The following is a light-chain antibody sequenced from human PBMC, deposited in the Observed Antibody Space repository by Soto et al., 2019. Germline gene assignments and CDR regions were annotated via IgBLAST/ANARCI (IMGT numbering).Light chain of an antibody. CDR3: QQYANSPIT. J-gene: IGKJ5*01. Sequence: EIVLTQSPGTLSLSPGERATLSCRASQSVSRSYLAWFQQKPGQAPRLLIYDASNRATGIPARFSGSGSGTDFALTINRLEPEDFAVYYCQQYANSPITFGQGTRLEIK. CDR2: DAS. V-gene: IGKV3-20*01. CDR1: QSVSRSY.